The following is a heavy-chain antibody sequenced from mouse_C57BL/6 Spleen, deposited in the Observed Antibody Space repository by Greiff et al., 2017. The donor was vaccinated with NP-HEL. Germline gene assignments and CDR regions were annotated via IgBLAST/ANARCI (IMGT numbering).Heavy chain of an antibody. Sequence: VQLQQSGPELVKPGASVKIPCKASGYTFTDYNMDWVKQSHGKSLEWIGDINPNNGGTIYNQKFKGKATLTVDKSSSTAYMGLRSLTSEDTAVYDCARQLRTGGAYWGQGTLVTVSA. CDR1: GYTFTDYN. V-gene: IGHV1-18*01. CDR2: INPNNGGT. CDR3: ARQLRTGGAY. J-gene: IGHJ3*01. D-gene: IGHD3-2*02.